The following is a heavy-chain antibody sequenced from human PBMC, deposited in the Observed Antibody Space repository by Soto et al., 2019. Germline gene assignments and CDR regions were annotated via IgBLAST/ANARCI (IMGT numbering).Heavy chain of an antibody. V-gene: IGHV1-69*06. CDR2: IIPVFDSA. D-gene: IGHD3-9*01. CDR3: AASTFLSGLSGYFHLAF. CDR1: GDTFSNYA. J-gene: IGHJ4*02. Sequence: QVHLVQSGTEVKKPGSSVKVSCKTSGDTFSNYAISWVRQAPGQGLEWMGGIIPVFDSASYAQRSRDRVTISADTVTSTAYLELTSLTSEDTAVYYCAASTFLSGLSGYFHLAFWGQGTLVTVSS.